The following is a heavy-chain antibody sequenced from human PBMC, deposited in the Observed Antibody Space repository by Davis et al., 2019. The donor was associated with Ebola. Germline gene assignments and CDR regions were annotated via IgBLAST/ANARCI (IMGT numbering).Heavy chain of an antibody. CDR1: RGSFSSHP. CDR3: ARDFDGGDYYFDY. V-gene: IGHV1-69*13. CDR2: IIPIFDTP. D-gene: IGHD3-16*01. J-gene: IGHJ4*02. Sequence: SVTVSCKTSRGSFSSHPISWVRQAPRQGLEWMGGIIPIFDTPHYAQKFQGRITITADASTGTAYMELSSLRSEDTATYFCARDFDGGDYYFDYWGPGTPVTVSS.